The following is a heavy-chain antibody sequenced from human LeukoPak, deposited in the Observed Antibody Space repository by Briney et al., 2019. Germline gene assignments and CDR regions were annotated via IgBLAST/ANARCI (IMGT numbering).Heavy chain of an antibody. D-gene: IGHD6-13*01. V-gene: IGHV4-59*01. J-gene: IGHJ3*02. CDR1: GGSISSYY. Sequence: SETLSLTCTVAGGSISSYYWSWIRQPPGKGLEWIGYIYYSGSTNYNPSLKSRVTIPVDTSRNQFSLKLSSVTAADTAMYYCARVAAAGTMADAFDIWGQGTMVTVSS. CDR2: IYYSGST. CDR3: ARVAAAGTMADAFDI.